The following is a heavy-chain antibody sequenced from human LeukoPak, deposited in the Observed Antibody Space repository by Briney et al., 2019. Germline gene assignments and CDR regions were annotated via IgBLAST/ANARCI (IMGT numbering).Heavy chain of an antibody. D-gene: IGHD3-22*01. J-gene: IGHJ5*02. CDR3: ARGAYYYDNSGYYL. V-gene: IGHV3-30*04. Sequence: GGSLRLSCAASGFTFSSYAMHWVRQAPGKGLEWVAVISYDGSNKYYADSVKGRFTISRDNSKNTLYLQMNSLRAEDTAVYYCARGAYYYDNSGYYLWGQGTLVTVSS. CDR1: GFTFSSYA. CDR2: ISYDGSNK.